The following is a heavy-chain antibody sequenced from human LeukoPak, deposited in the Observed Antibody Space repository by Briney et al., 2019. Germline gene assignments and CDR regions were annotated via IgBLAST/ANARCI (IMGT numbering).Heavy chain of an antibody. D-gene: IGHD2-2*02. Sequence: ASVKVSCKASGGTFSSYAISWVRQAPGQGLEWMGGIIPIFGTANYAQKFQGRVTITTDESTSTAYMELSSLRSGDTAVYYCARDLGYCSSTSCYTGWFDPWGQGTLVTVSS. CDR3: ARDLGYCSSTSCYTGWFDP. CDR2: IIPIFGTA. V-gene: IGHV1-69*05. CDR1: GGTFSSYA. J-gene: IGHJ5*01.